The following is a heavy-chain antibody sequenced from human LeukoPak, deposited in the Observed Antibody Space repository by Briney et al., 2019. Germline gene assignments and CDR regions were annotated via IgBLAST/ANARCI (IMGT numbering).Heavy chain of an antibody. CDR3: ARRHRLPGYYGMDV. Sequence: VASVKVSCKASGYTFTSYGISWVRQAPGQGLEWMGWISAYNGNTNYAQKLQGRVIITRDTSASTAYMELSSLRSEDTAVYYCARRHRLPGYYGMDVWGQGTTVTVSS. V-gene: IGHV1-18*01. CDR2: ISAYNGNT. CDR1: GYTFTSYG. J-gene: IGHJ6*02. D-gene: IGHD2-15*01.